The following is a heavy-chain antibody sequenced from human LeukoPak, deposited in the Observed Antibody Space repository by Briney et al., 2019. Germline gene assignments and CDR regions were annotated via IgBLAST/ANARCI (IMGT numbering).Heavy chain of an antibody. Sequence: ASVKVSSKASGYTFSSYDIHWVRQAPGQGLEWMGWMNSNSGNTGSAQEFRDRVTMTKNTSISTAYIELSSLRSDDTGMYYCARGLHSGGYYFMGLWGQGTLVTVSS. CDR2: MNSNSGNT. D-gene: IGHD1-26*01. V-gene: IGHV1-8*01. CDR1: GYTFSSYD. CDR3: ARGLHSGGYYFMGL. J-gene: IGHJ1*01.